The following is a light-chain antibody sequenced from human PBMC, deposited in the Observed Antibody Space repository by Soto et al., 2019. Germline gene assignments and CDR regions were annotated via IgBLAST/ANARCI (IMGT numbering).Light chain of an antibody. CDR3: QLYGDSPMYT. J-gene: IGKJ2*01. V-gene: IGKV3-20*01. Sequence: EIVLTQSPGTLSLSPGARATLSCRASQSVSDSSLAWYHQKPGQAPRLLIYGASRRATGIPDTFSGSGSGTDFKLPISRLEPEDFAVYYCQLYGDSPMYTFGQGTKLEIK. CDR2: GAS. CDR1: QSVSDSS.